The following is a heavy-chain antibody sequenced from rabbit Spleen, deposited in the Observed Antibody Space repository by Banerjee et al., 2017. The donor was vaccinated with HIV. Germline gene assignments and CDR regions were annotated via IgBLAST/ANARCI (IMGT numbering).Heavy chain of an antibody. V-gene: IGHV1S7*01. Sequence: QLVESGGGLVQPGGSLKLSCKASGFDFSTYSMSWVRQAPGKGLEWIGYIDPVFGSTYYASWVNGRFTISRHNAQNTLYLQLNSLTAADTATYFCVRDTWNFNLWGPGTLVTVS. D-gene: IGHD3-1*01. J-gene: IGHJ4*01. CDR3: VRDTWNFNL. CDR1: GFDFSTYS. CDR2: IDPVFGST.